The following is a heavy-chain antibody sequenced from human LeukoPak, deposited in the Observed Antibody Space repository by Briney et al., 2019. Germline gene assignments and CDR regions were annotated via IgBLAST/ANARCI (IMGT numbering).Heavy chain of an antibody. CDR1: GFTFSSYA. CDR3: ARDEYGSGSYYPTTGFDY. CDR2: ISYDGSNK. V-gene: IGHV3-30-3*01. Sequence: GRSLRLSCAASGFTFSSYAMHWVRQAPGKGLEWVAVISYDGSNKYYADSVKGRFTISRDNSKNTLYLQMNSLRAEDTAVYYCARDEYGSGSYYPTTGFDYWGQGTLVTVSS. D-gene: IGHD3-10*01. J-gene: IGHJ4*02.